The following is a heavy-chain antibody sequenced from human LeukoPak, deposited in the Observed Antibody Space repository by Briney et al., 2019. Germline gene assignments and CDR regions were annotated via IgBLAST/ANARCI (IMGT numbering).Heavy chain of an antibody. CDR2: IIPIFGTA. Sequence: GASVKVSCKASGYTFTGYYMHWVRQAPGQGLEWMGGIIPIFGTANYAQKFQGRVTITADESTSTAYMELSSLRSEDTAVYYCASEVTMVRGVITKSAFDIWGQGTMVTVSS. CDR3: ASEVTMVRGVITKSAFDI. J-gene: IGHJ3*02. D-gene: IGHD3-10*01. CDR1: GYTFTGYY. V-gene: IGHV1-69*13.